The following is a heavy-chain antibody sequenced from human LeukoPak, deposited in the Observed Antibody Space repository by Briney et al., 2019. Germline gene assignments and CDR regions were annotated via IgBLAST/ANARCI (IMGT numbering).Heavy chain of an antibody. CDR2: ISSNGGST. J-gene: IGHJ4*02. CDR1: GFTFSSYA. CDR3: ASLTGDLVY. D-gene: IGHD7-27*01. Sequence: GGSLRLSCAASGFTFSSYAMHWVRQAPGKGLEYVSAISSNGGSTYYANSVKGRFTISRDNSKNTLYLQMGSLRAEDMAVYYCASLTGDLVYWGQGTLVTVSS. V-gene: IGHV3-64*01.